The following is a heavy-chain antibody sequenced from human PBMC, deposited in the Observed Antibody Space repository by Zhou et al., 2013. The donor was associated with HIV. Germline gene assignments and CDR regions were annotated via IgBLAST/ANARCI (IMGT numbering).Heavy chain of an antibody. V-gene: IGHV1-69*05. CDR2: IIPIFGTA. J-gene: IGHJ6*03. Sequence: QVQLVQSGAEVRKPGSSVRVSCRPSESIFFSYAITWVRQAPGQGLEWMGGIIPIFGTANYAQKFQGRVTITTDESTSTAYMELSSLRSEDTAVYYCARDRGTTPYYYYYMDVWGKGTTVTVSS. D-gene: IGHD1-7*01. CDR1: ESIFFSYA. CDR3: ARDRGTTPYYYYYMDV.